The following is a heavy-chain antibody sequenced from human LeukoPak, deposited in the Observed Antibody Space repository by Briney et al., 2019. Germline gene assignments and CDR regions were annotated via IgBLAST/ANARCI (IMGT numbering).Heavy chain of an antibody. CDR1: GFTFEDYG. D-gene: IGHD3-10*01. CDR2: INWHGDRT. CDR3: ARSGYYGSGSYSDY. V-gene: IGHV3-20*04. Sequence: GGSLRLSCAASGFTFEDYGMSRVRQAPGKGLEWVSGINWHGDRTGYADSVKGRFTISRDNAKNSLYLQMNSLRAEDTALYYCARSGYYGSGSYSDYWGQGTLVTVSS. J-gene: IGHJ4*02.